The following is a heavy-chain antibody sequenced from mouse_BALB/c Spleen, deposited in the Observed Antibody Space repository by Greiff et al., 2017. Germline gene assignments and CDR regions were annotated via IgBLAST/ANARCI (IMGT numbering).Heavy chain of an antibody. D-gene: IGHD1-1*01. Sequence: EVKLVESGGGLVQPGGSRKLSCAASGFTFSSFGMHWVRQAPEKGLEWVAYISSGSSTIYYADTLKGRFTISRDNPKNTLFLQMTSLRSEDTAMYYAASPFTTVGAPADWGQGTLVTVSA. J-gene: IGHJ3*01. CDR2: ISSGSSTI. V-gene: IGHV5-17*02. CDR3: ASPFTTVGAPAD. CDR1: GFTFSSFG.